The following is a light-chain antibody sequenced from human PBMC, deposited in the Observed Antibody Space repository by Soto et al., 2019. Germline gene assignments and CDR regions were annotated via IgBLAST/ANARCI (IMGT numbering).Light chain of an antibody. Sequence: EIVLTQSPATLSLSPGERATLSCRASQSVSSYLAWYQQQPGQAPRLLIYDASKRATSIPARISGSGSGADFTLTINSLEPEDFAVYYCQQRNNWPKFTFGPGTKVDIK. V-gene: IGKV3-11*01. CDR2: DAS. CDR3: QQRNNWPKFT. J-gene: IGKJ3*01. CDR1: QSVSSY.